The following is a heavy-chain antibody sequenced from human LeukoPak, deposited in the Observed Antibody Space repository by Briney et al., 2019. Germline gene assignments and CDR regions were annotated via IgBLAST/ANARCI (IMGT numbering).Heavy chain of an antibody. CDR2: VYASATT. J-gene: IGHJ6*02. Sequence: PSETLSLTCTVSGASISTYFWSWIRQPAGKRMEWIGRVYASATTYYNPSLKSRVTISVDTSKNQFSLKLSSVTAADTAVYYCARGRGTAYYYYGMDVWGQGTTVTVSS. CDR3: ARGRGTAYYYYGMDV. CDR1: GASISTYF. D-gene: IGHD1-1*01. V-gene: IGHV4-4*07.